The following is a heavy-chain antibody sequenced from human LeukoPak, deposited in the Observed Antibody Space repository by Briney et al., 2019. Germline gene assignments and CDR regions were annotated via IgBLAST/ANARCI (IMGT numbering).Heavy chain of an antibody. CDR1: GFTFSTYG. CDR3: ARGSGDY. Sequence: GGSLRLSCAASGFTFSTYGFHWVRQAPGKGLEWVANIKPDGSEKYYVDSVKGRFTISRDNAKNSLYLQMTSLRAEDTAVYYCARGSGDYSGQGTLVTVSS. V-gene: IGHV3-7*04. CDR2: IKPDGSEK. J-gene: IGHJ4*02.